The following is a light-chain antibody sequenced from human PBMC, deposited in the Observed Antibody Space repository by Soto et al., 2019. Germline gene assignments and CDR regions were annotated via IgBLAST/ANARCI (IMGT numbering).Light chain of an antibody. V-gene: IGKV1-12*01. CDR2: AAS. J-gene: IGKJ5*01. CDR1: QGISSW. CDR3: QQANSYRPIT. Sequence: DIQMTQSPSSVSASVGDRVTITCRASQGISSWLAWYQQKPGKAPKLLIYAASSLQSGVPSRFSGSRSWADVTLPISSLQHEDFAAYYYQQANSYRPITFGQGTRLEIK.